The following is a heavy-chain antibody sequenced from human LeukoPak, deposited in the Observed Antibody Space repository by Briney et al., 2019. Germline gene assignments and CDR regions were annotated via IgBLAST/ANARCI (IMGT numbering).Heavy chain of an antibody. V-gene: IGHV3-66*01. J-gene: IGHJ4*02. Sequence: GGSLRLSCEASGFSVXDXXXNWVXQAPGXXLEWVSVIYSGGTTFYADSVKGRFTISRDNLKNTLYLQLNSLRVEDTAVYYCARGAIGAAGRFEHWGQGTLVTVSS. D-gene: IGHD6-13*01. CDR1: GFSVXDXX. CDR2: IYSGGTT. CDR3: ARGAIGAAGRFEH.